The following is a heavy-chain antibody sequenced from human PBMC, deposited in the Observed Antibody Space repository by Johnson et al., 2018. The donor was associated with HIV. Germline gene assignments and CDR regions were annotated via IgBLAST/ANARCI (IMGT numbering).Heavy chain of an antibody. CDR3: ARDLGSRPGIDALEI. D-gene: IGHD1-1*01. CDR1: GFNFDDYG. CDR2: INWNGGST. Sequence: VQLVESGGGLVQPGGSLRLSCAASGFNFDDYGMSWVRQAPGKGLEWVSGINWNGGSTGYADSVKGRFTISRDNAKNSLYLQMNSLRAEDTALYYCARDLGSRPGIDALEIWGQGTMVTVSS. V-gene: IGHV3-20*04. J-gene: IGHJ3*02.